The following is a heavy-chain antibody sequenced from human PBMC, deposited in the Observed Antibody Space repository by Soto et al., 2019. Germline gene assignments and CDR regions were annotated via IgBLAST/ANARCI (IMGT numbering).Heavy chain of an antibody. CDR2: IYPGDSDT. V-gene: IGHV5-51*01. CDR1: GYSFTSYW. Sequence: GESLKISCKGSGYSFTSYWIGWVRQMPGKGLEWMGIIYPGDSDTRYSPSFQGQVTISADKSISTAYLQWSSLKASDTAMYYCARLCTGSTSCYTYYYYGMDVGGQGTTVTVSS. D-gene: IGHD2-2*01. CDR3: ARLCTGSTSCYTYYYYGMDV. J-gene: IGHJ6*02.